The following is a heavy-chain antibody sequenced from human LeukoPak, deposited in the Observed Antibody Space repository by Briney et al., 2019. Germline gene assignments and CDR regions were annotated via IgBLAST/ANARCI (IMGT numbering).Heavy chain of an antibody. CDR1: GYTFTSYG. J-gene: IGHJ6*03. V-gene: IGHV1-18*01. D-gene: IGHD6-13*01. CDR3: AREGYSSSWYYYYYYMDV. CDR2: ISAYNGNT. Sequence: GASVKVSCKASGYTFTSYGISWVRQAPGQGLGWMGWISAYNGNTNYAQKLQGRVTMTTDTSTSTAYMELRSLRSDDTAVYYCAREGYSSSWYYYYYYMDVWGKGTTVTVSS.